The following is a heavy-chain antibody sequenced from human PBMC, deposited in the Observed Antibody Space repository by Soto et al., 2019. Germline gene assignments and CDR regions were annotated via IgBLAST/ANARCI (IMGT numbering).Heavy chain of an antibody. CDR3: ARDLARYQRLPNGFDP. V-gene: IGHV1-18*01. CDR2: ISAYNGNT. CDR1: GYAFTSYG. D-gene: IGHD2-2*01. Sequence: ASVKVSSKASGYAFTSYGMSWVRQAPGQGLEWMGWISAYNGNTNYAQKLQGRVTMTTDTSTTTAYMELRSLRSDDTAVYYCARDLARYQRLPNGFDPWGQGTLVTVSS. J-gene: IGHJ5*02.